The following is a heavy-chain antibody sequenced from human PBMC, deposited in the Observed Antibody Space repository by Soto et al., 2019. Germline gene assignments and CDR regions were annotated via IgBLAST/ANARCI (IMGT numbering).Heavy chain of an antibody. Sequence: SETLSLTCTVSGGSISINAYYWGWIRQPPGKGLEWIGSISYTGSTYYNPSLKSRVTMSVDTSKNQFSLKLSSVTAADTAVYYCARGSGTTGRDYWAREPWSPSPQ. D-gene: IGHD1-7*01. CDR3: ARGSGTTGRDY. V-gene: IGHV4-39*01. J-gene: IGHJ4*02. CDR2: ISYTGST. CDR1: GGSISINAYY.